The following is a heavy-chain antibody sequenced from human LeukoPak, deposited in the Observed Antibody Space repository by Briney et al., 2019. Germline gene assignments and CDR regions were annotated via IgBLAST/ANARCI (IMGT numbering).Heavy chain of an antibody. D-gene: IGHD4/OR15-4a*01. CDR1: GYSFTSYW. CDR3: ARGPTMVATEDWYFDL. Sequence: GESLKISCKGSGYSFTSYWIGWVRPMPGKGLEWMGIIYPGDSDTRYSPSFQGQVTISADKSISTAYLQWSSLKASDTAMYYCARGPTMVATEDWYFDLWGRGTLVTVSS. J-gene: IGHJ2*01. V-gene: IGHV5-51*01. CDR2: IYPGDSDT.